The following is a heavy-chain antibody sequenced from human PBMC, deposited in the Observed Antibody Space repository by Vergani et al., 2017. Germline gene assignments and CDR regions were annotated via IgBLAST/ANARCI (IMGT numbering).Heavy chain of an antibody. CDR3: ARVAMIPDWYFDL. D-gene: IGHD3-22*01. Sequence: EVQLVESGGGLVQPGGSLRLSCAASGFTVSSNYMSWVRQAPGKGLEWVSGIYSGGSTYYADSVKGRFTISRHNSKNTLYLQMTSLRAEETAVYYCARVAMIPDWYFDLWGRGTLVTVSS. J-gene: IGHJ2*01. CDR2: IYSGGST. V-gene: IGHV3-53*04. CDR1: GFTVSSNY.